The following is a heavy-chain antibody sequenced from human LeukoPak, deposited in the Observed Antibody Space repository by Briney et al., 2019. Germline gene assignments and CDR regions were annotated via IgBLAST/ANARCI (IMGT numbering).Heavy chain of an antibody. J-gene: IGHJ6*03. CDR2: IYTSGST. D-gene: IGHD4-17*01. CDR1: GGSISSYY. V-gene: IGHV4-4*07. Sequence: SETLSLTCIVSGGSISSYYWGWIRQPAGKGLEWIGHIYTSGSTNYNPSLKSRVTMSVDTSKNQFSLKLSSVTAADTAVYYCARDLVTVTTHYYYYYMDAWGKGTTVTISS. CDR3: ARDLVTVTTHYYYYYMDA.